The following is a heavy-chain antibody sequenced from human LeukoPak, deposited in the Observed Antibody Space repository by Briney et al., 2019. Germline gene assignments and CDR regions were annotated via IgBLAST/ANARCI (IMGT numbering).Heavy chain of an antibody. Sequence: GGSLRLSCAASGFTVSSNYMSWVRQAPGKWLEWVSVIYSGGSTYYADSVKGRFTISRDNTQNTLYLQMNGLRAEDTAVYYCAKAYSSSWGGDFDYWGQGTLVTVSS. CDR3: AKAYSSSWGGDFDY. CDR1: GFTVSSNY. CDR2: IYSGGST. V-gene: IGHV3-53*01. J-gene: IGHJ4*02. D-gene: IGHD6-13*01.